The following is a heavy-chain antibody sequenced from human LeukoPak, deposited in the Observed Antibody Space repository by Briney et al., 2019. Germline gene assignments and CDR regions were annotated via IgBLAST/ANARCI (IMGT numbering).Heavy chain of an antibody. CDR1: GYDFTNYW. V-gene: IGHV5-51*01. D-gene: IGHD6-13*01. CDR3: ARLSSSWFYPDY. Sequence: GESLQISCKGSGYDFTNYWIGWVRQMPGEGLEWIGIIYAGDSDTRYSPSFQGQVNISVDKSISTAYLQWDSLKASDTAMYYCARLSSSWFYPDYWGQGTLVTVSS. J-gene: IGHJ4*02. CDR2: IYAGDSDT.